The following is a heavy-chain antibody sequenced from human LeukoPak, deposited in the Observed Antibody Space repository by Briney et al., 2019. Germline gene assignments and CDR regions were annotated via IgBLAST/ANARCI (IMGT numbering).Heavy chain of an antibody. J-gene: IGHJ4*02. CDR3: ARGPTGAYFDY. Sequence: PSETLSLTCTVSGGSISSGGYYWSWIRQHPGKGLEWIGYIYYSGSTYYNPSLKSRVTISVDTCKNQFSLKLSSVTAADTAVYYCARGPTGAYFDYWGQGTLVTVSS. CDR2: IYYSGST. D-gene: IGHD7-27*01. V-gene: IGHV4-31*03. CDR1: GGSISSGGYY.